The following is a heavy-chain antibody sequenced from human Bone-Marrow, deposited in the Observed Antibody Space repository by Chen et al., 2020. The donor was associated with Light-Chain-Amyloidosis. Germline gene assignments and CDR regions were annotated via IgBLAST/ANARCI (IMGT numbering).Heavy chain of an antibody. V-gene: IGHV5-51*01. CDR1: GYTFPNYW. Sequence: EVQLEQSGPEVKKPGESLKISCKVSGYTFPNYWIGWVRQMPGKGLEWMGVIYPDDSDAGYSPSFEGQVTISADKSITTAYLQWRSLKASDTAMYYCARRRDGYNVDYWGQGTLVTVAS. CDR2: IYPDDSDA. J-gene: IGHJ4*02. D-gene: IGHD5-12*01. CDR3: ARRRDGYNVDY.